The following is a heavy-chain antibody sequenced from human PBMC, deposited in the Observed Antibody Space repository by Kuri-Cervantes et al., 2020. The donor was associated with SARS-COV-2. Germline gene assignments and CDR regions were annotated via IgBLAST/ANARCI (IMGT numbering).Heavy chain of an antibody. CDR3: ARDGTSRRIDY. CDR1: GFTFSSYS. V-gene: IGHV3-48*02. Sequence: ETLSLTCAASGFTFSSYSMNWVRQAPGKGLEWVSYISSSSSSTIYYADSVKGRFTISRDNAKNSLYLQMNSLRDEDTAVYYCARDGTSRRIDYWGQGALVTVSS. D-gene: IGHD6-13*01. CDR2: ISSSSSSTI. J-gene: IGHJ4*02.